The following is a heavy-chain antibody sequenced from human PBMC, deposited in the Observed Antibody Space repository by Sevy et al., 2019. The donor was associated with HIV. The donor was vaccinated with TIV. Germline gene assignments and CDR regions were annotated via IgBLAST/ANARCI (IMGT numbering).Heavy chain of an antibody. D-gene: IGHD2-2*01. J-gene: IGHJ4*02. V-gene: IGHV1-24*01. Sequence: ASVKVSCKVSGYTLSELSIHWVRQAPGRGLEWMGGFDEDGETLYAQKFQGRVTMTEDTSIDTAYMELSSLRSEDTAVYYCATDIVVGRDYWGQGTLVTVSS. CDR2: FDEDGET. CDR3: ATDIVVGRDY. CDR1: GYTLSELS.